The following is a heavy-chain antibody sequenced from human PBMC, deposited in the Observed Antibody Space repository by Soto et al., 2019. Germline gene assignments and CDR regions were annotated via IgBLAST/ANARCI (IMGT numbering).Heavy chain of an antibody. J-gene: IGHJ4*02. CDR3: ASRHSSPYFDY. CDR1: GGSISSGDYY. D-gene: IGHD6-13*01. CDR2: TYYSGST. V-gene: IGHV4-30-4*01. Sequence: PSETLSLTCTVSGGSISSGDYYWSWIRQPPGKGLEWIGSTYYSGSTYYNPSLKSRVTISVDTSKNQFSLKLNSVTAADTAVYNCASRHSSPYFDYWGQGTLVTSPQ.